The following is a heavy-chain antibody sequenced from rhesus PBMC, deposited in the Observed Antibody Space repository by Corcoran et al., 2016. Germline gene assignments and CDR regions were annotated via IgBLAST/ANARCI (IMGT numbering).Heavy chain of an antibody. D-gene: IGHD6S26*01. CDR3: ARGTAAGRGYY. J-gene: IGHJ4*01. Sequence: QVQLQESGPGLVKPSETLSLPCAVSGYSISSGYGWSWIRQPPGKGLEWIGYICGSRASTKYNPSLKSRVTIAKDTSKNQFSLKLSSVTAADTAVYYCARGTAAGRGYYWGQGVLVTVSS. CDR2: ICGSRAST. V-gene: IGHV4-127*01. CDR1: GYSISSGYG.